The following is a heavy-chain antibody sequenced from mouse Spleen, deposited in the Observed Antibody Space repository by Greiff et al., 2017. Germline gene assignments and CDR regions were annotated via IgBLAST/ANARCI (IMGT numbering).Heavy chain of an antibody. J-gene: IGHJ3*01. V-gene: IGHV1-80*01. Sequence: QVQLQQSGAELVKPGASVKISCKASGYAFSSYWMNWVKQRPGKGLEWIGQIYPGDGDTNYNGKFKGKATLTADKSSSTAYMQLSSLTSEDSAVYFCASDSSGYVWFAYWGQGTLVTVSA. CDR1: GYAFSSYW. D-gene: IGHD3-2*02. CDR3: ASDSSGYVWFAY. CDR2: IYPGDGDT.